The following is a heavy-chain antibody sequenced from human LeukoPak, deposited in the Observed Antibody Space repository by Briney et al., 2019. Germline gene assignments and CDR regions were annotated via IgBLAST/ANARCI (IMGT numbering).Heavy chain of an antibody. CDR3: VREPLN. CDR1: GGSFNGYY. Sequence: PSETLSLTCAVYGGSFNGYYWSWIRQPPGKGLEWIGEINHSGGTNYNPSLKSRVTISVDTSKNQFSLKMSSVTAADTAVYYCVREPLNWGQGTLVTVSS. CDR2: INHSGGT. V-gene: IGHV4-34*01. J-gene: IGHJ4*02.